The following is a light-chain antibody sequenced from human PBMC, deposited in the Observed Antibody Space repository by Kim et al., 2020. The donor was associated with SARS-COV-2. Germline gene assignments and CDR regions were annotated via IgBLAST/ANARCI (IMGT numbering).Light chain of an antibody. CDR3: NSRDSSGNLL. V-gene: IGLV3-19*01. CDR2: GKN. J-gene: IGLJ3*02. Sequence: SYELTQDPAVSVALGQTVRITCQGDSLRSYYASWYQQKPGQAPVLVIYGKNNRPSGIPDRFSGSSSGNTASLTITGAQAEDEADYYCNSRDSSGNLLFGGGTKLTVL. CDR1: SLRSYY.